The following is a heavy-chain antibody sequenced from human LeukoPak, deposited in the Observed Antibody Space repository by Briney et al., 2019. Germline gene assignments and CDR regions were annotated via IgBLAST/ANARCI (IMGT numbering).Heavy chain of an antibody. D-gene: IGHD4-17*01. CDR3: ARMTTRGLYYFDY. CDR1: GGSSSCFY. V-gene: IGHV4-59*01. Sequence: PSETLSLTCTVSGGSSSCFYWGWIRQPPGKGLEWSGYIYCSGSTNYTPSLKSRVTISVDTSKNQFSLKLSSVTAADPAVYYCARMTTRGLYYFDYWGQGTLVTVSS. CDR2: IYCSGST. J-gene: IGHJ4*02.